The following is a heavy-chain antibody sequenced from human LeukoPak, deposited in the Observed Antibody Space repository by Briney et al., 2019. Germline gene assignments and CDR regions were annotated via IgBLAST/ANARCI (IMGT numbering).Heavy chain of an antibody. CDR3: AGSPWLLLTPFYYYYGMDV. D-gene: IGHD3-22*01. V-gene: IGHV4-34*01. J-gene: IGHJ6*02. Sequence: KPSETLSLTCAVYGGSFSGYYWSWIRQPPGKGLEWIGEINHSGSTNYNPSLKSRVTISVDTSKNQFSLKLSSVTAADTAVYYCAGSPWLLLTPFYYYYGMDVWGQGTTVTVSS. CDR1: GGSFSGYY. CDR2: INHSGST.